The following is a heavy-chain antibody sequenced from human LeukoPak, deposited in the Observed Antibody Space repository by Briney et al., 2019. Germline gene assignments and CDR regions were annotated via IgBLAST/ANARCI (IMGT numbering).Heavy chain of an antibody. CDR2: IYYSGST. J-gene: IGHJ4*02. CDR1: GGSISSYY. V-gene: IGHV4-59*12. Sequence: PSETLSLTCIVSGGSISSYYWSWIRQPPGKGLEWIGYIYYSGSTNYNPSLKSRVTISVDTSKNQFSLKLSSVTAADTAVYYCARDRGGGYSYGSIQYFDYWGQGTLVTVSS. D-gene: IGHD5-18*01. CDR3: ARDRGGGYSYGSIQYFDY.